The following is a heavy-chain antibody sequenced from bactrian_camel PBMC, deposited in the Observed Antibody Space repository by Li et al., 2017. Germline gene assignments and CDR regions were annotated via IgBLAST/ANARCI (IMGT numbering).Heavy chain of an antibody. CDR2: IGMDGRT. J-gene: IGHJ4*01. CDR3: AGRDSREFYGESWNDPFRYRY. D-gene: IGHD1*01. CDR1: GFSHYTSGC. Sequence: DVQLVESGGGSVQAGGSLNLSCTVSGFSHYTSGCLGWFRKAPGKNREGVASIGMDGRTTYLAAVEGRFTISEDSAKNTVNLQIDNLQLEDSDLYRCAGRDSREFYGESWNDPFRYRYWGQGTQVTVS. V-gene: IGHV3S67*01.